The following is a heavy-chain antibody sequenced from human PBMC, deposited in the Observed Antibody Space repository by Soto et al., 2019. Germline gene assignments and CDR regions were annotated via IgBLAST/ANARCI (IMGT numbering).Heavy chain of an antibody. V-gene: IGHV4-59*01. D-gene: IGHD5-12*01. Sequence: SETLSLTCTVSGGSISSYYWSWIRQPPGKGLEWIGYIYYSGSTNYNPSLKSRVTISVDTSKNQFSLKLSSVTAADTAVYYCASYSGYDSKIAYCGQGTLVIVSS. CDR2: IYYSGST. CDR3: ASYSGYDSKIAY. J-gene: IGHJ4*02. CDR1: GGSISSYY.